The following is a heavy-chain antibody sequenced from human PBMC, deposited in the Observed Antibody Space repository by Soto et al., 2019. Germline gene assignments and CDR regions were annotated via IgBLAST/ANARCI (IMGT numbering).Heavy chain of an antibody. CDR3: ARHPSIAVADFDY. J-gene: IGHJ4*02. CDR1: GGSISSSSYY. Sequence: SETLSLTCTVSGGSISSSSYYWGWIRQPPGKGLEWIGSIYYSGSTYYNPSLKSRVTISVDTSKNQFSLKLSSVTAADTAVYYCARHPSIAVADFDYWGQGTLVTVSS. V-gene: IGHV4-39*01. CDR2: IYYSGST. D-gene: IGHD6-19*01.